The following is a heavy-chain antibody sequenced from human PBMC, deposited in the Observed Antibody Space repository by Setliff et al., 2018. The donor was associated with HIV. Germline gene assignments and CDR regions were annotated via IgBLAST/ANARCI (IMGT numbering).Heavy chain of an antibody. CDR1: GEPLSGSF. CDR2: ISFSGTT. CDR3: VRGGGEHYDFLSGHYTPWGDF. D-gene: IGHD3-3*01. Sequence: SETLSLTCAVYGEPLSGSFCSWMRQYPGKGLEWIGEISFSGTTNYNTSLKSRVTISIDTSKELFSLQLTSVTRADTATYYCVRGGGEHYDFLSGHYTPWGDFWGQGTLVTVSS. J-gene: IGHJ4*02. V-gene: IGHV4-34*01.